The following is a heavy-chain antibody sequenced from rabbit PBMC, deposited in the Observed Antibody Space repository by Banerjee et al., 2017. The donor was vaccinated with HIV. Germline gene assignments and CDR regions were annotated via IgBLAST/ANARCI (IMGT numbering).Heavy chain of an antibody. D-gene: IGHD3-1*01. J-gene: IGHJ4*01. CDR3: ARDTGAWNDFNL. CDR1: GFDFSSYW. Sequence: QEQLRETGGGLVQPGGNLTLTCTASGFDFSSYWMSWVRQAPGKGLEWIGNIYTGSGSTYYASWVNGRFTISSNTNQNTVSLQMTSLTTADTATYFCARDTGAWNDFNLWGPGTLVTVS. V-gene: IGHV1S47*01. CDR2: IYTGSGST.